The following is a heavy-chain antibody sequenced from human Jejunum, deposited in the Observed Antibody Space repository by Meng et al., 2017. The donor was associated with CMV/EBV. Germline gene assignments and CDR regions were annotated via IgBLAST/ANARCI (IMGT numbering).Heavy chain of an antibody. CDR3: AKGWVTPSAGNPNWFDP. D-gene: IGHD1-14*01. V-gene: IGHV3-33*06. CDR1: FSSYV. CDR2: MWHDGGEE. J-gene: IGHJ5*02. Sequence: FSSYVMRWVRRARGKGLGWVAVMWHDGGEEYYADAVKGRFTISRDNSTSTLHLQMDSLSTEDTAVYYCAKGWVTPSAGNPNWFDPWGQETLVTVSS.